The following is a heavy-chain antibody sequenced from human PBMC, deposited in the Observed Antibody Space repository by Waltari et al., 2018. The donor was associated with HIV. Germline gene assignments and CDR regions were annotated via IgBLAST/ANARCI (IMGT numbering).Heavy chain of an antibody. Sequence: QVQLQQWGAGLLKPSETLSLTCAVYGGSFSGYYWSWIRQPPGKGLEWIGEINHSGSTNYNPSLKSRVTISVDTSKNQFSLKLSSVTAADTAVYYCARAADLVVVTPIYYFDYWGQGTLVTVSS. CDR1: GGSFSGYY. CDR2: INHSGST. D-gene: IGHD3-22*01. J-gene: IGHJ4*02. CDR3: ARAADLVVVTPIYYFDY. V-gene: IGHV4-34*01.